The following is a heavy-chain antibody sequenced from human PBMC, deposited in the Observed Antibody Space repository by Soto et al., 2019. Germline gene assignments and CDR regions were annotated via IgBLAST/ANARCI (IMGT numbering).Heavy chain of an antibody. CDR2: LGFDGGGR. Sequence: QKQLLESGGGVVQPGRSLRLSCAASGFDFSRYGMHWVRQTPGKGLEWVAVLGFDGGGRYYADSVKGRFTISRDNSKNSLYLQMNSLRAEDTAVYYCARRAPYSSSVYGMDVWGQGTTVTVSS. D-gene: IGHD6-13*01. CDR1: GFDFSRYG. CDR3: ARRAPYSSSVYGMDV. J-gene: IGHJ6*02. V-gene: IGHV3-33*01.